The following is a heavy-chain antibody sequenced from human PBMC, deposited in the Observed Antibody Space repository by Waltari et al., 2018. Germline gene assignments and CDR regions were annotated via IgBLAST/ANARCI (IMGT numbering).Heavy chain of an antibody. J-gene: IGHJ4*02. CDR3: ARALGDYVSLYYFDY. CDR1: GFTVSSNY. V-gene: IGHV3-53*01. D-gene: IGHD4-17*01. CDR2: IYSGGNT. Sequence: EVQLVESGGGLIQPGGSLRLSCAASGFTVSSNYMSWVRQAPGKGLEGVSVIYSGGNTYYADAVKGRFTISRDNSKNTLYLQMNSLRAEDTAVYYCARALGDYVSLYYFDYWGQGTLVTVSS.